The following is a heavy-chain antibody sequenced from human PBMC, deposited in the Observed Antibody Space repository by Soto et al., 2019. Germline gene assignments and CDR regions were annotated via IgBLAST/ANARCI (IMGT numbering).Heavy chain of an antibody. Sequence: QVQLVESGGGVVQPGRSLRLSCAASGFTFSSYAMHWVRQAPGKGLEWVAVISYDGSNKYYADSVKGRFTISRDNSKNTLYLQMNSLRAEDTAVYYCARDPDYPHDAFDIWGQGTMVTVSS. CDR1: GFTFSSYA. J-gene: IGHJ3*02. V-gene: IGHV3-30-3*01. CDR2: ISYDGSNK. CDR3: ARDPDYPHDAFDI. D-gene: IGHD4-17*01.